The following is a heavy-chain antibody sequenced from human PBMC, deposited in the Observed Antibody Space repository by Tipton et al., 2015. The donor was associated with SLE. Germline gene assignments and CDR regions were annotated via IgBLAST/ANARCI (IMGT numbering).Heavy chain of an antibody. J-gene: IGHJ5*02. CDR1: GGSISFDY. CDR2: IYSSGDR. CDR3: ARLHGYSYGLNWFDP. D-gene: IGHD5-18*01. V-gene: IGHV4-4*07. Sequence: TLSLTCTVSGGSISFDYWRWIRQSAGRGLEWIGRIYSSGDRDYNPSLRSRVTMSVDTSKNQFSLRLTSVIAADTAVYYCARLHGYSYGLNWFDPWGQGTLISVSS.